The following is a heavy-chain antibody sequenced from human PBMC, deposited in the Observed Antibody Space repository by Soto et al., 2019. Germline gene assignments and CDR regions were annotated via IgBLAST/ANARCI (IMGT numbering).Heavy chain of an antibody. CDR3: ARGGGYSYGRGGGDGMDV. CDR1: GFILSNYA. Sequence: QVQLVESGGGVVQPGRSLRLSCAPSGFILSNYAMHWVRQAPGKGLEWVAVISYEGSNKYYADSVKGRFTISGDNSKNTLYLQMNSLRAEDTAVYYWARGGGYSYGRGGGDGMDVWGQGTTVTVSS. CDR2: ISYEGSNK. V-gene: IGHV3-30-3*01. J-gene: IGHJ6*02. D-gene: IGHD5-18*01.